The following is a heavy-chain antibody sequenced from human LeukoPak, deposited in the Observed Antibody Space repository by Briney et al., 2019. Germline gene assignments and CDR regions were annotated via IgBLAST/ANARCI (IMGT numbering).Heavy chain of an antibody. CDR1: GGSIISNY. CDR2: IYGSGII. CDR3: ARLKFYDSTGYSPGYYMDV. J-gene: IGHJ6*03. V-gene: IGHV4-4*07. D-gene: IGHD3-22*01. Sequence: PSETLSLTCTVSGGSIISNYWSWIRQSAGTGLEWLGRIYGSGIIDYNPSLKSRVTMSLDTSRKQFSLRLTSVTAADTAVYYCARLKFYDSTGYSPGYYMDVWGKGTTVSVFS.